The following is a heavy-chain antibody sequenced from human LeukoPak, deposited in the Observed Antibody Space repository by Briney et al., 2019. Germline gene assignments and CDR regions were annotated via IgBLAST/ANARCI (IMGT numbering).Heavy chain of an antibody. CDR2: ISAYNGNT. D-gene: IGHD2-2*01. Sequence: ASVKASCKASGYTFTSYGISWVRQAPGQGLEWMGWISAYNGNTNYAQKLQGRVTMTTDTSTSTAYMELRSLRSDDTAVYYCARDQDCSNTSCYLPAYYYGMDVWGQGTTVTVSS. V-gene: IGHV1-18*01. J-gene: IGHJ6*02. CDR1: GYTFTSYG. CDR3: ARDQDCSNTSCYLPAYYYGMDV.